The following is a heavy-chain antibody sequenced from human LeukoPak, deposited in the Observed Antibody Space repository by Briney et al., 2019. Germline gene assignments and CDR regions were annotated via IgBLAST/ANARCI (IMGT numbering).Heavy chain of an antibody. Sequence: SETLSLTCTVSGGSIFISTDYWGWIRQTPGKGLEWIGSVYYSGSTDYNPSLKSRVTISVDTSKNQFSLKLSFVTAADTAVYFCARNHSIPLVRGPHGTQRHNLFDPWGQGTLVTVSS. V-gene: IGHV4-39*01. J-gene: IGHJ5*02. CDR2: VYYSGST. CDR3: ARNHSIPLVRGPHGTQRHNLFDP. D-gene: IGHD3-10*01. CDR1: GGSIFISTDY.